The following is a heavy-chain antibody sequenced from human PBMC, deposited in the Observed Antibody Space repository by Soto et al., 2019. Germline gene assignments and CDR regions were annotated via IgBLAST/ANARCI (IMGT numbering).Heavy chain of an antibody. CDR3: ARVSLRYPHIDY. J-gene: IGHJ4*02. D-gene: IGHD3-9*01. CDR1: GFTFSSYA. CDR2: ISSNGGST. Sequence: PGGSLRLSCAASGFTFSSYAMSWVRQAPGKGLEYVSAISSNGGSTYYANSVKGRFTISRDNSKNTLYLQMGSLRAEDMAVYYCARVSLRYPHIDYWGQGTLVTVSS. V-gene: IGHV3-64*01.